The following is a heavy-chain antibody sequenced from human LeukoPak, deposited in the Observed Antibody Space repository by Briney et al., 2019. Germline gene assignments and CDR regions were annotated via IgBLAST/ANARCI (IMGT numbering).Heavy chain of an antibody. CDR3: ARAPTYGSGSSFDY. V-gene: IGHV3-11*01. Sequence: GGSLRLSCAASGFTFRGYDMTWIRQAPGKGLEWVSYISSSDRTIYNAESVKGRFTISRDNAKNSLYLQMNSLRAEDTAVYYCARAPTYGSGSSFDYWGQGTLVTVSS. J-gene: IGHJ4*02. CDR1: GFTFRGYD. CDR2: ISSSDRTI. D-gene: IGHD3-10*01.